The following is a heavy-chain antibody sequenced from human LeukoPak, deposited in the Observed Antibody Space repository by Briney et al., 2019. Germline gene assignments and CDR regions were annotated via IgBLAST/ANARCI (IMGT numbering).Heavy chain of an antibody. CDR1: GFTFSGHW. J-gene: IGHJ4*02. CDR3: ARDRSGCFDY. V-gene: IGHV4-31*02. D-gene: IGHD7-27*01. Sequence: LRLSCAASGFTFSGHWMHWIRQHPGKGLEWIGYIYYSGSTYYNPYLKSRVTISVDTSKTQFSLKLSSVTAADTAVYYCARDRSGCFDYWGQGTLVTVSS. CDR2: IYYSGST.